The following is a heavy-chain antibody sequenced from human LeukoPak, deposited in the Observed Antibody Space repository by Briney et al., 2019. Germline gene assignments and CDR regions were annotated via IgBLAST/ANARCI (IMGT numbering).Heavy chain of an antibody. Sequence: SETLSLTCAVYGGSFSGYYWGWVRQPPGKGLEWIGEIDHSGSTNYNPSLKSRVTISVDTSKNQFSLKLSSVTAADTAVYYCARRSYYDYWGQGTLVTVSS. D-gene: IGHD1-26*01. V-gene: IGHV4-34*01. J-gene: IGHJ4*02. CDR2: IDHSGST. CDR3: ARRSYYDY. CDR1: GGSFSGYY.